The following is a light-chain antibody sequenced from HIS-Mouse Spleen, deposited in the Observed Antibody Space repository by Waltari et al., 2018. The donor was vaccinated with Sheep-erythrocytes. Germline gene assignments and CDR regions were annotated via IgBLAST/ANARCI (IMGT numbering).Light chain of an antibody. CDR1: SSDVGSYNL. CDR3: CSYAGSSTPWV. Sequence: QSALTQPASVSGSPGQSITISCTGTSSDVGSYNLVSWYQQHPGKAPQLMMYEGSKRPSGVPNRFAGSKSGKPASLTISGLQAEDEADYYCCSYAGSSTPWVFGGGTKLTVL. CDR2: EGS. J-gene: IGLJ3*02. V-gene: IGLV2-23*01.